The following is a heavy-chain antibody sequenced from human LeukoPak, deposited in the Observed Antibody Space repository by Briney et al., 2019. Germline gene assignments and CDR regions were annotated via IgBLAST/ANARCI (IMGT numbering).Heavy chain of an antibody. CDR3: ARHVYRDYGFDY. CDR2: VYYTGTT. D-gene: IGHD4-17*01. Sequence: PSETLSLTCTVSGGSISSSYWTWVRQTPGNGLEWIGYVYYTGTTNYNPSLKSRVTISVDTSRNQFSLKLSSVTAADTAVYYCARHVYRDYGFDYWGQGTLVTVSS. J-gene: IGHJ4*02. CDR1: GGSISSSY. V-gene: IGHV4-59*08.